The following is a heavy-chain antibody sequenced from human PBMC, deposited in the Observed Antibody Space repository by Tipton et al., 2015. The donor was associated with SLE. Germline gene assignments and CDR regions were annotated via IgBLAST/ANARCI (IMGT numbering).Heavy chain of an antibody. V-gene: IGHV4-31*03. CDR1: GGSISSGGCY. CDR3: ARSDIVVVAAATTAFDI. J-gene: IGHJ3*02. CDR2: IYYSGST. Sequence: TLSLTCTVSGGSISSGGCYWSWISQHPGKGLEWIGYIYYSGSTYYNPSLKSRVTISVDTSKNQFSLKLSSVTAADTAVYYCARSDIVVVAAATTAFDIWGQGTMVTVSS. D-gene: IGHD2-15*01.